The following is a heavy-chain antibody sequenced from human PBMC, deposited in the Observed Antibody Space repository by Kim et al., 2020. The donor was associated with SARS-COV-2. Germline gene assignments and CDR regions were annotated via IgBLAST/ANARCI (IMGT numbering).Heavy chain of an antibody. CDR3: AREGGGSSGWSWFDP. CDR2: ISSSSGYI. D-gene: IGHD6-19*01. Sequence: GGSLRLSCAASGFTFSSYSMNWVRQAPGKGLEWVSSISSSSGYIDYADSVRGRFTISRDNAKNSLYLQMNSLRAEDKAVYYCAREGGGSSGWSWFDPCGERTLVTVSS. V-gene: IGHV3-21*01. J-gene: IGHJ5*02. CDR1: GFTFSSYS.